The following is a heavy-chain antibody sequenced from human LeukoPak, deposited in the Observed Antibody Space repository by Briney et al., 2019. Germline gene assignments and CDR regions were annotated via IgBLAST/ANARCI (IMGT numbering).Heavy chain of an antibody. CDR2: IWYDGSNK. D-gene: IGHD6-13*01. CDR1: GFTLSSYG. V-gene: IGHV3-33*01. CDR3: ARGEAAGTEFGWFDL. J-gene: IGHJ5*02. Sequence: PGGSLRLSCAASGFTLSSYGMQGVRQAPGKGLEGVAVIWYDGSNKYYADSVKGRFTISRDNSKNTLYLQMNSLRAEDTAVYYCARGEAAGTEFGWFDLWGQGTLVTVSS.